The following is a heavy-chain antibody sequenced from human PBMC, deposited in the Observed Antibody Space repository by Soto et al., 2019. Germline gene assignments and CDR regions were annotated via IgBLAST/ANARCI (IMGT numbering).Heavy chain of an antibody. D-gene: IGHD3-3*01. CDR1: GYTFTSYA. V-gene: IGHV1-3*01. J-gene: IGHJ4*02. CDR3: ARVGVDLWSGYSNGDYFDY. Sequence: QVQLVQSGAEVKKPGASVKVSCKASGYTFTSYAMHWVRQAPGQRLEWMGWINAGNGNTKYSQKFQGRVTITRDTSASTAYMELSSLRSEDTAVYYCARVGVDLWSGYSNGDYFDYWGQGTLVTVSS. CDR2: INAGNGNT.